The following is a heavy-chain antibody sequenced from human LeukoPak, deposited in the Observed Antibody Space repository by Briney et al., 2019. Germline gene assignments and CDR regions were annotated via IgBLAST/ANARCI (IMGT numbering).Heavy chain of an antibody. J-gene: IGHJ3*02. CDR3: AAGTYFHILTGLNAFDI. CDR1: GFTFISSA. V-gene: IGHV1-58*02. D-gene: IGHD3-9*01. CDR2: IVVGSGNT. Sequence: TSVKVSCKASGFTFISSAMQWVRKARGQRLEWIGWIVVGSGNTNYAQKFQERVTITRDMSTSTAYMELSSLRSEDTAVYYCAAGTYFHILTGLNAFDIWGQGTMVTVSS.